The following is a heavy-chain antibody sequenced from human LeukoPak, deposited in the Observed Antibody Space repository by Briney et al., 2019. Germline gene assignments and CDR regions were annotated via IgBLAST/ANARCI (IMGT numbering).Heavy chain of an antibody. Sequence: GGSLRLSCAASGFTFDDYAMHWVRQAPGKGLEWVSLISWDGGSTYYADSVKGRFTISRDNSKNSLYLQMNSLRAEDTALYYCAKDTLADQHGGEIDYWGQGTLVTVSS. CDR2: ISWDGGST. CDR1: GFTFDDYA. CDR3: AKDTLADQHGGEIDY. V-gene: IGHV3-43D*03. D-gene: IGHD3-16*01. J-gene: IGHJ4*02.